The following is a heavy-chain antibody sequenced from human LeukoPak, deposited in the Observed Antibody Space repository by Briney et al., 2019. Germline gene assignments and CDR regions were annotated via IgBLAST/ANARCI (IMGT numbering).Heavy chain of an antibody. CDR3: AKESGNYYMDV. CDR2: IKQDGSEK. D-gene: IGHD4-23*01. J-gene: IGHJ6*03. CDR1: GFTFSNYW. Sequence: GGSLRLSCAASGFTFSNYWMSWVRQAPGKGLEWVANIKQDGSEKYYVDSVKGRFTISRDNAKNSLYLQMNSLRAEDTALYYCAKESGNYYMDVWGKGTTVTVSS. V-gene: IGHV3-7*03.